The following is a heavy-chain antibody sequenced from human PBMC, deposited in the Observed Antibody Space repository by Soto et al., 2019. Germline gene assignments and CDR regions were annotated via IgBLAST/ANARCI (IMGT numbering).Heavy chain of an antibody. CDR1: GGSINGCY. D-gene: IGHD2-2*03. Sequence: SETLSLTCTISGGSINGCYWSWMRQPPGKGLEWIGYVYYTGTTKYNPSLESRVTISADTSKNQFSLRVTSVTAADTAVDYCAQYRRTAADGYQLDFWGQGILVT. V-gene: IGHV4-59*01. J-gene: IGHJ4*02. CDR3: AQYRRTAADGYQLDF. CDR2: VYYTGTT.